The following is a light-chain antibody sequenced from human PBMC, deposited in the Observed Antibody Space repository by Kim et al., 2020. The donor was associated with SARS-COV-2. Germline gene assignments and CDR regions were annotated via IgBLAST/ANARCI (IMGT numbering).Light chain of an antibody. Sequence: SVSPGERATLSCRASQSVSSNLAWYQQKPGQAPRLLISGASTRATGIPARFSGSGSGTEFTLTISSLQSEDFAVYYCQQYSSWPPTFGQGTKLEI. CDR1: QSVSSN. CDR3: QQYSSWPPT. V-gene: IGKV3-15*01. CDR2: GAS. J-gene: IGKJ2*01.